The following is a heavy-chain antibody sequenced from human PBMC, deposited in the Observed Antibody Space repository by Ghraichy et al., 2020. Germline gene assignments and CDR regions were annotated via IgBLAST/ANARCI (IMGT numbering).Heavy chain of an antibody. CDR3: AREHSSGYLGGFDP. V-gene: IGHV4-31*03. CDR1: GGSISSGGYY. J-gene: IGHJ5*02. Sequence: SETLSLTCTVSGGSISSGGYYWSWIRQHPGKGLEWIAYMYYSGSTYYNPSLKSRVTISIDTSKNHFSLKLSSVAAADTAVYYCAREHSSGYLGGFDPWGQGTLVTVSS. D-gene: IGHD3-22*01. CDR2: MYYSGST.